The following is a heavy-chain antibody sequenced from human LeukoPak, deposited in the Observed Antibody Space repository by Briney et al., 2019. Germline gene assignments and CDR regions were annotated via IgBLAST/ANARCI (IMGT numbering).Heavy chain of an antibody. Sequence: PGGSLRLSCAASGFTFSSYGMHWVRQAPGKGLEWVAVISYDGSNKYYADSVKGRFTISRDNSKNTLYLQMNSLRAEDTAVYYCAKEADYYDSSGDIDYWGQGTLVTVSS. CDR3: AKEADYYDSSGDIDY. V-gene: IGHV3-30*18. CDR1: GFTFSSYG. D-gene: IGHD3-22*01. CDR2: ISYDGSNK. J-gene: IGHJ4*02.